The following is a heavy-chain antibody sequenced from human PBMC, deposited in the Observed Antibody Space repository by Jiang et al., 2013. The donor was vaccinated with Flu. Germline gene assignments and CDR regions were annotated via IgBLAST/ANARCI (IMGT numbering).Heavy chain of an antibody. CDR1: GFTFSNSE. CDR2: ISSSGDTI. J-gene: IGHJ2*01. D-gene: IGHD7-27*01. Sequence: QLVESGGGLVQPGGSLRVSCAASGFTFSNSEMNWVRQAPGKGLEWVSYISSSGDTIYYADSVKGRFTISRDNAVNSLSLQMSSLRAEDTAVYYCARGGELGFWSFDLWGRGTLVTVSS. CDR3: ARGGELGFWSFDL. V-gene: IGHV3-48*03.